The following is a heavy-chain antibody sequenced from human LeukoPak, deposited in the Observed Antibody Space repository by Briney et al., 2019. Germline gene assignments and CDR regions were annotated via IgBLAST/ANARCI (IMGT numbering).Heavy chain of an antibody. CDR3: ARDANYYGSGSYYNERELDY. CDR2: ISYDGSNK. V-gene: IGHV3-30*04. Sequence: GGSLRLSCAASGVTFSSYAMHWVRQAPGKGLEWVAVISYDGSNKYYADSVKGRFTISRDNSKNTLYLQMNSLRAEDTAVYYCARDANYYGSGSYYNERELDYWGQGTLVTVSS. CDR1: GVTFSSYA. D-gene: IGHD3-10*01. J-gene: IGHJ4*02.